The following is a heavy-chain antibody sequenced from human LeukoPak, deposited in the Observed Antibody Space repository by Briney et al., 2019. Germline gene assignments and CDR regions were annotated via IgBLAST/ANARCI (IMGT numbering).Heavy chain of an antibody. V-gene: IGHV4-39*01. CDR1: GGSISSSSYY. D-gene: IGHD3-3*01. J-gene: IGHJ3*02. CDR2: IYYSGST. CDR3: ARHTGRFWSGSFDAFDI. Sequence: TSETLSLTCTVSGGSISSSSYYWGWIRQPPGKGLEWIGSIYYSGSTYYNPSLKSRVTISVDTSKNQFSLKLSSVTAADTAVYYCARHTGRFWSGSFDAFDIWGQGTMVTVSS.